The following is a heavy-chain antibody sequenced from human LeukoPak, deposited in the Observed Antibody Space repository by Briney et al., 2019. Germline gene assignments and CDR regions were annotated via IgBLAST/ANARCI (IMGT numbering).Heavy chain of an antibody. CDR3: ARGDFWSGVTDY. V-gene: IGHV1-69*13. J-gene: IGHJ4*02. Sequence: ASVKVSCKASGGTFSSYAISWVRQAPGQGLEWMGGIIPIFGSANYAQKFQGRVTITADESTSTAYMELSSLRSEDTAVYYCARGDFWSGVTDYWGRGTLVTVSS. CDR2: IIPIFGSA. CDR1: GGTFSSYA. D-gene: IGHD3-3*01.